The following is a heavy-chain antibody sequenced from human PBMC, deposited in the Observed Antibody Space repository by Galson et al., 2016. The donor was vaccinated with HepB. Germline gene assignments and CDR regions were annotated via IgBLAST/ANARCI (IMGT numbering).Heavy chain of an antibody. D-gene: IGHD1-26*01. Sequence: SLRLSCAASGFSFSNSGMSWVRQAPGRGLEWVSGITRSGDATHYADFVKGRFTISRDNSKNTLYLQMNSLRAEDTAVYYCAKDLLGGTFIPYFFDYGGQGTLVTVSS. CDR2: ITRSGDAT. V-gene: IGHV3-23*01. J-gene: IGHJ4*02. CDR1: GFSFSNSG. CDR3: AKDLLGGTFIPYFFDY.